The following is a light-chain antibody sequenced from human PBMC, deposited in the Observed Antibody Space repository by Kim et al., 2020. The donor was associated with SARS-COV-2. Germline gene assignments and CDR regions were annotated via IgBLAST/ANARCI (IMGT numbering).Light chain of an antibody. J-gene: IGKJ2*01. V-gene: IGKV1-5*01. CDR3: QQYDSYLYT. CDR1: QSISRW. Sequence: DIQMTQSPSTLSASVGDRVTITCRASQSISRWVAWYQQKPGKAPKVLIYDASNLKTGVPSRFSGSGSGTEFALTISSLQPDDFATYYCQQYDSYLYTCGQGTKLEIK. CDR2: DAS.